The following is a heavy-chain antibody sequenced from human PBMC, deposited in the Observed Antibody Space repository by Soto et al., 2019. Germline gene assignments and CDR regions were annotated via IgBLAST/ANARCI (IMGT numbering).Heavy chain of an antibody. CDR1: GYSFTSYW. D-gene: IGHD6-6*01. CDR3: ARMGIAASPGRDWFDP. CDR2: IDPSDSYT. V-gene: IGHV5-10-1*01. J-gene: IGHJ5*02. Sequence: GESLKISCKGSGYSFTSYWISWVRQMPGKGLEWMGRIDPSDSYTNYSPSFQGHVTISADKSISTASLQWSSLKASDTAMYYCARMGIAASPGRDWFDPWGQGTLVTVSS.